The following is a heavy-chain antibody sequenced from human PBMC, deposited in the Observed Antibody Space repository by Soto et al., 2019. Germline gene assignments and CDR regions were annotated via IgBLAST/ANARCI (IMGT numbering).Heavy chain of an antibody. D-gene: IGHD3-16*01. CDR3: SADLPDWGAYAFDY. Sequence: EVQLVESGGGLVESGGSLRLSCAASGVTFKGAWMNWVRQGPGKGLEWVGRVKSKVNGETIHYAAPVQGRFTISRDDSRNTVYLQMNRLGTEDTAMYYCSADLPDWGAYAFDYWGQGALVTVSS. CDR1: GVTFKGAW. CDR2: VKSKVNGETI. V-gene: IGHV3-15*07. J-gene: IGHJ4*02.